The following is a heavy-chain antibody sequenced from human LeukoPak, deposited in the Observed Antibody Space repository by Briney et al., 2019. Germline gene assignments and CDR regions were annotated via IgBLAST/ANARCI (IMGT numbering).Heavy chain of an antibody. J-gene: IGHJ6*03. D-gene: IGHD2-15*01. V-gene: IGHV4-59*02. CDR2: IHYSGRT. CDR1: GFTVSSNY. CDR3: ARTTEGYCSGGSCYYYYYYMDV. Sequence: PGGSLRLSCAASGFTVSSNYMSWLGQPPGKGLEGIGYIHYSGRTSYNPSLKSRVTISVDTSKTQFSLKLRFVTPADTAVYYCARTTEGYCSGGSCYYYYYYMDVWGKGTTVTVSS.